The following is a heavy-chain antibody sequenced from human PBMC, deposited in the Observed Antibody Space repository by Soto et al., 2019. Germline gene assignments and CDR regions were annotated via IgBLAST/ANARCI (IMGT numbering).Heavy chain of an antibody. CDR3: AKGPFRGTYYFDS. V-gene: IGHV3-23*01. D-gene: IGHD3-16*01. CDR1: GFSFSSYA. CDR2: ITWNVDNR. J-gene: IGHJ4*02. Sequence: EVQLLESGGGSVQPGGSLRLSCGAYGFSFSSYAMSWVRQAPGKGLDWVSGITWNVDNRYYADSVKGRFTISRDNSKNTLYLQMNSLRAEDTAVYYCAKGPFRGTYYFDSWGQGTLVTVSS.